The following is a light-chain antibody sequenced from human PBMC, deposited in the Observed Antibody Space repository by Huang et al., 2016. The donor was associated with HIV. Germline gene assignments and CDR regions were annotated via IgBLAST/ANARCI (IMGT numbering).Light chain of an antibody. Sequence: DIQMTQSPSSVSASVGDRVTITCRASQGMSTRLAWYQQKPGRAPNLLIYGASTLQSGVPSRFSGSGSASGTDFTLTISSLQPEDFATYYCQQANSFPITFGQGTRLEI. CDR2: GAS. J-gene: IGKJ5*01. CDR3: QQANSFPIT. CDR1: QGMSTR. V-gene: IGKV1D-12*01.